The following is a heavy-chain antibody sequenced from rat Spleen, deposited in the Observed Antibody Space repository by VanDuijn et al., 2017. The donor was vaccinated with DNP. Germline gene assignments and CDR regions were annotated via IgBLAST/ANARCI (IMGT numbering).Heavy chain of an antibody. CDR1: GFSITSSY. CDR3: ARYRSPLYGDLFDY. J-gene: IGHJ2*01. D-gene: IGHD4-1*01. CDR2: ISYRGTT. V-gene: IGHV3-1*01. Sequence: EVQLQESGPGLVKPSQSLSLTCSVTGFSITSSYWGWIRQFPGNKMEYIGHISYRGTTSYNPSLKSRISITRDTSKNQFFLQLNSVTTEDTATYYCARYRSPLYGDLFDYWGQGVMVTVSS.